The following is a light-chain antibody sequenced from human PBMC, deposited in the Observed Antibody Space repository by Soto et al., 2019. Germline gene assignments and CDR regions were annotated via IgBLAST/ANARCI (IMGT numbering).Light chain of an antibody. Sequence: QSALTQPASVSGSPGQSVTISCTGPRSDIGDSNFISWYQHSPGKAPRLLIYEVNNLPSGVSRRFSGSKAGNTASLTISGLLDDDEADYFCASFRSGTILVFGSGTKVTV. CDR2: EVN. J-gene: IGLJ1*01. CDR3: ASFRSGTILV. V-gene: IGLV2-14*01. CDR1: RSDIGDSNF.